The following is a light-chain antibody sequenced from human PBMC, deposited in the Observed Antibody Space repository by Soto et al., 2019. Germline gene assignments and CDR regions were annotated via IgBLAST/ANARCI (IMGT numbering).Light chain of an antibody. J-gene: IGKJ1*01. Sequence: EIVLTQSPATLSLSPGERATLSCGASQSVNSNYLAWYQQKPGLAPRLLIYDASTRATGIPDRFNGSGSGTHFTLTISRLEPEDFAVYYCQQFGSSPSTIGQGTRVEIK. V-gene: IGKV3D-20*01. CDR1: QSVNSNY. CDR2: DAS. CDR3: QQFGSSPST.